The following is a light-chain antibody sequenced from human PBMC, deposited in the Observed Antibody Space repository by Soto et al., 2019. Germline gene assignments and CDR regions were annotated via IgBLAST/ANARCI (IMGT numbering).Light chain of an antibody. CDR2: TAS. CDR3: QQYSRAPIT. J-gene: IGKJ5*01. CDR1: QSVSRNY. Sequence: IVLTQSPGTLSLSPGEGATLSCRASQSVSRNYLAWYQQKPGQAPRLLIYTASRRATGIADRLSGSGSGTDFTLTIRRLETEDSAVYYCQQYSRAPITFGQGTRLEIK. V-gene: IGKV3-20*01.